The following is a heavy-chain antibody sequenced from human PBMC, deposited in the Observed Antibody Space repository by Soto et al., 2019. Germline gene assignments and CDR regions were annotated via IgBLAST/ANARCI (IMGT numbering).Heavy chain of an antibody. CDR3: AREGAHYTPLDH. CDR2: INVGNGNT. Sequence: ASLKVSCRSSGYTFTDYAIHWVRQAPGQGLEWMGWINVGNGNTGYSRKFQGRVTNARDMSASTAYIEVTSLTSEDTAIYYCAREGAHYTPLDHWGQGTLVNVS. V-gene: IGHV1-3*01. D-gene: IGHD2-15*01. CDR1: GYTFTDYA. J-gene: IGHJ4*02.